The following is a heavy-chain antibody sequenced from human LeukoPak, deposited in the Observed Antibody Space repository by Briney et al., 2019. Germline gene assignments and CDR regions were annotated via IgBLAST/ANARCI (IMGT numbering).Heavy chain of an antibody. CDR1: GDSITSYY. CDR3: ARRSISGNSWDYFDY. Sequence: SETLSLTCTVSGDSITSYYWSWLRQPPGKGLEWIAFMYYSGSTNYNPSLKSRVTISLDTSKSQFSLKLSSVTAADTAVYYCARRSISGNSWDYFDYWGQGTLVTVSS. CDR2: MYYSGST. J-gene: IGHJ4*02. V-gene: IGHV4-59*08. D-gene: IGHD4-23*01.